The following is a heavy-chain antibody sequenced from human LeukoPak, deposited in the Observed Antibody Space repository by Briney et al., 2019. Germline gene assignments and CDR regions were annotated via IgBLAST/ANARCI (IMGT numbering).Heavy chain of an antibody. CDR1: GFTFSSHW. D-gene: IGHD3-10*01. Sequence: GGSLRLSCAASGFTFSSHWMHWVRQTPGKGLVWVSRINTDESKINHADSVKGRFTISRDNSKNTLYLQMNSLRAEDTAVYYCAKDHGSGSWGKGTLVTVSS. CDR3: AKDHGSGS. V-gene: IGHV3-74*01. J-gene: IGHJ4*02. CDR2: INTDESKI.